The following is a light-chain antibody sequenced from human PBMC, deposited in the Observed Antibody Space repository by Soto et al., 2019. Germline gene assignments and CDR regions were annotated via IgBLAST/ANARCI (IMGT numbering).Light chain of an antibody. J-gene: IGKJ2*01. Sequence: DIQMPQSPSSLSASVGDSVTITCRACHDISNFFAWFQQKQGRPPKPLIYAAFTLQSGVPSKFSGSGSETHFTLTISYLQPEDFATYYCQQYNTHPLPFGQG. CDR2: AAF. CDR1: HDISNF. V-gene: IGKV1-16*02. CDR3: QQYNTHPLP.